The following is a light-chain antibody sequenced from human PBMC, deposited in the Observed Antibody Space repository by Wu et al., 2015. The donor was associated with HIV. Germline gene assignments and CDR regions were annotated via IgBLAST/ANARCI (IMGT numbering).Light chain of an antibody. CDR3: QQYESSSAT. CDR2: GAS. V-gene: IGKV3-20*01. Sequence: EVVLTQSPDTLSLSLGERASLSCRASQSLSSTYLAWYQQKPGQPPRLLISGASSRATGIPDRFSGSGSETEFTLTISRLEPEDFAVYFCQQYESSSATFGQGTKVEIK. J-gene: IGKJ1*01. CDR1: QSLSSTY.